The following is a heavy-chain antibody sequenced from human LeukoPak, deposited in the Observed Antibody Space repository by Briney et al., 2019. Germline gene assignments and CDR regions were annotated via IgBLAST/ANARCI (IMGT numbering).Heavy chain of an antibody. CDR3: AKSLMGTVDISGSSWSTDY. CDR2: ISGSGGST. V-gene: IGHV3-23*01. D-gene: IGHD6-13*01. CDR1: GFTFSSYG. Sequence: GGSLRLSCAASGFTFSSYGMHWVRQAPGKGLEWVSAISGSGGSTYYADSVKGRFTISRDNSKNTLYLQMNSLRAEDTAVYYCAKSLMGTVDISGSSWSTDYWGQGTLVTVSS. J-gene: IGHJ4*02.